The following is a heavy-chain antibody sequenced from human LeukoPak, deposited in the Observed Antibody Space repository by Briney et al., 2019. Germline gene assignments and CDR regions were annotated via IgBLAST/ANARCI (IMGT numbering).Heavy chain of an antibody. Sequence: SETLSLTCTVSGGSISSYYWSWIRQPPGKGLECIGYIYYSGSTNYNPSLKSRVTISEDTSKNQFSLKLSSVTAADTAVYYCARRDTIHYAFDIWGQGTMVTVSS. D-gene: IGHD5-18*01. CDR2: IYYSGST. CDR3: ARRDTIHYAFDI. CDR1: GGSISSYY. J-gene: IGHJ3*02. V-gene: IGHV4-59*01.